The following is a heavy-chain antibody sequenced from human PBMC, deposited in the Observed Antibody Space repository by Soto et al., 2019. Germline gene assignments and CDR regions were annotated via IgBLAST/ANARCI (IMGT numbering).Heavy chain of an antibody. V-gene: IGHV1-69*04. Sequence: SVKVSCKASGYTFTSYAMHWVRQAPGQRLEWMGRIIPIVDRANYAQKFQGRVTITADKSTSTAYMELSSLRSDDTAVYYCARDLAIIVPAPMGYWGQGTLVTVSS. D-gene: IGHD2-2*01. CDR1: GYTFTSYA. J-gene: IGHJ4*02. CDR3: ARDLAIIVPAPMGY. CDR2: IIPIVDRA.